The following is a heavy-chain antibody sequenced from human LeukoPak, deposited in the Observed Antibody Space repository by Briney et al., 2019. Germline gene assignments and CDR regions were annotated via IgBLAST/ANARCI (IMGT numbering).Heavy chain of an antibody. D-gene: IGHD6-19*01. CDR1: GGSISSYY. CDR2: IYYSGST. J-gene: IGHJ4*02. V-gene: IGHV4-59*08. Sequence: KTSETLSLTCTVSGGSISSYYWSWIRQPPGKGLEWIGYIYYSGSTNYNPSLKSRVTISVDTSKNQFSLKLSSVTAADTAVYYCARRHSSDPLFDYWGQGTLVTVSS. CDR3: ARRHSSDPLFDY.